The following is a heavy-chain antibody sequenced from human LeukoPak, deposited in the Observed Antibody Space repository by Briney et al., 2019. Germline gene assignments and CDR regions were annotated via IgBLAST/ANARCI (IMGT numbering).Heavy chain of an antibody. Sequence: GGSLRLSCAASGFTFSIYGMHWVRQAPGKGLEWVAVISYDGSNKYYADSVKGRFTIATDNSKNTLYLQMNSLRTEGTAVYYCAIATVTTSVGMDVCGQGTTVTASS. CDR1: GFTFSIYG. D-gene: IGHD4-17*01. CDR2: ISYDGSNK. CDR3: AIATVTTSVGMDV. V-gene: IGHV3-30*03. J-gene: IGHJ6*02.